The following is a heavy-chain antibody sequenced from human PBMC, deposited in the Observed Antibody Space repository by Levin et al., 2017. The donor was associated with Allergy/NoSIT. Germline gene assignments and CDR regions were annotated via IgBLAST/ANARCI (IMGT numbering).Heavy chain of an antibody. V-gene: IGHV3-30*18. CDR2: ISYDGSNK. Sequence: AGESLKISCAASGFTFSSYGMHWVRQAPGKGLEWVAVISYDGSNKYYADSVKGRFTISRDNSKNTLYLQMNSLRAEDTAVYYCANQGPRFKPPGDYWGQGTLVTVSS. J-gene: IGHJ4*02. CDR1: GFTFSSYG. D-gene: IGHD3-16*01. CDR3: ANQGPRFKPPGDY.